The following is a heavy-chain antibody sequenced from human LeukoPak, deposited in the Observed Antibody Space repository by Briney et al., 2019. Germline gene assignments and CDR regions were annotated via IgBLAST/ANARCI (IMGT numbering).Heavy chain of an antibody. Sequence: GASVTVSCKASGGTFSSYAISWVRQAPGQGLEWMGGIIPIFGTANYAQKFQGRVTITADESTSTAYMELSSLRSEDTAVYYCARAKWELLRFDYWGQGTLVTVSS. CDR1: GGTFSSYA. CDR2: IIPIFGTA. D-gene: IGHD1-26*01. CDR3: ARAKWELLRFDY. J-gene: IGHJ4*02. V-gene: IGHV1-69*13.